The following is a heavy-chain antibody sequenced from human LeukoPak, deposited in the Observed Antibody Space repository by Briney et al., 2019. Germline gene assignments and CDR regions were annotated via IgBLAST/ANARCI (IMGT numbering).Heavy chain of an antibody. D-gene: IGHD3-3*01. Sequence: PSESVSLTCTVSGDSISSYYWSWIRQPPGKGLEWIGYIYYSGSTNYNPSLKSRVTISVDTSKNQFSLKLSSVTAADTAVYYCARLTYYDFWSGYYRNWFDPWGQGTLVTVSS. V-gene: IGHV4-59*01. CDR3: ARLTYYDFWSGYYRNWFDP. CDR1: GDSISSYY. CDR2: IYYSGST. J-gene: IGHJ5*02.